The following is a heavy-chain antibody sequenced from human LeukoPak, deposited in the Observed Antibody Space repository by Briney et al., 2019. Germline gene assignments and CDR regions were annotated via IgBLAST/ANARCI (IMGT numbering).Heavy chain of an antibody. CDR1: GFTFSSYS. CDR3: AKADIAGWYFDL. Sequence: GGSLRLSCAASGFTFSSYSMNWVRQAPGKGLECVSYISSSNSTIYYADSVKGRFTISRDNAKNSLYLQMISLRAEDTAVYYCAKADIAGWYFDLWGRGTLVTVSS. CDR2: ISSSNSTI. D-gene: IGHD2-15*01. V-gene: IGHV3-48*01. J-gene: IGHJ2*01.